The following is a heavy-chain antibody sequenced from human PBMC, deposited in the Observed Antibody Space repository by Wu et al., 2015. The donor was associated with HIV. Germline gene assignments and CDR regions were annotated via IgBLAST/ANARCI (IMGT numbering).Heavy chain of an antibody. D-gene: IGHD2-8*01. CDR1: GYTFTSYG. CDR3: ARQLIGYCTNGVCYTYYMDV. CDR2: ISAYNGNT. Sequence: QVQLEQSGAEVKKPGASVKVSCKASGYTFTSYGISWVRQAPGQGLEWMGWISAYNGNTNYAQKLQGRVTMTTDTSTSTAYMELRSLRSDDTAVYYCARQLIGYCTNGVCYTYYMDVWGKGTTVTVSS. V-gene: IGHV1-18*01. J-gene: IGHJ6*03.